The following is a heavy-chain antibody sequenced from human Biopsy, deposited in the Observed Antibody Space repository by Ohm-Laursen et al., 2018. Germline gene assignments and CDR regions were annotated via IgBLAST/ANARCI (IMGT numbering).Heavy chain of an antibody. CDR2: ISYDGSGE. CDR3: ARDEKRWDYSNYFSWHFDL. J-gene: IGHJ2*01. D-gene: IGHD4-11*01. CDR1: GFTFTSYG. V-gene: IGHV3-30*03. Sequence: SLRLSCAASGFTFTSYGMHWVRQAPGKGLEWVADISYDGSGEYYADPLQGRFTISRDKPKNTVDLQMNSLRAEDTAVYSCARDEKRWDYSNYFSWHFDLWGRGTLVTVSS.